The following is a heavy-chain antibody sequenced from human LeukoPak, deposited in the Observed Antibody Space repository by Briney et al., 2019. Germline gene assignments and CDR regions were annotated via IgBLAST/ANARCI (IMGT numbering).Heavy chain of an antibody. CDR2: IKSKTDGGTT. D-gene: IGHD4-17*01. V-gene: IGHV3-15*01. CDR3: TTQTTVTTDY. J-gene: IGHJ4*02. Sequence: GGSLRLSCAASGFTFSNAWMSWVRQAPGKGLEWVARIKSKTDGGTTDYAAPVKGRFTISRDDSKNTLYLQMNSLKTEDTAVYYCTTQTTVTTDYWGQGTLVTVSS. CDR1: GFTFSNAW.